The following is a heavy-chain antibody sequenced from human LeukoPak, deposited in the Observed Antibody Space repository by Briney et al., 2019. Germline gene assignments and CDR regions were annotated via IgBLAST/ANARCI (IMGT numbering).Heavy chain of an antibody. CDR2: ISGSGGST. J-gene: IGHJ3*02. CDR1: GFTFSIYA. V-gene: IGHV3-23*01. Sequence: QTGGSLRLSCAASGFTFSIYAMSWFRQAPGKGREWVSVISGSGGSTYYAACVKGRFTISRDNSKNTLYLKMNRLRAEDTAVYYCAKDPRGYQPLGDAFDIWGQGTMVTVSS. CDR3: AKDPRGYQPLGDAFDI. D-gene: IGHD2-2*01.